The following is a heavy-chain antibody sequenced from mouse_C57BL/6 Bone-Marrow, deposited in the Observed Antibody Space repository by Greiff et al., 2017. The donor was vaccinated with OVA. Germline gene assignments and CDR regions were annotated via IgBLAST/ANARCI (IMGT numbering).Heavy chain of an antibody. CDR2: INPSSGYT. V-gene: IGHV1-7*01. Sequence: QVHVKQSGAELAKPGASVKLSCKASGYTFTSYWMHWVKQRPGQGLEWIGYINPSSGYTKYNQKFKDKATLTADKSSSTAYMQLSSLTYEDSAVYYCARRREGYFDVWGTGTTVTVSS. J-gene: IGHJ1*03. CDR1: GYTFTSYW. CDR3: ARRREGYFDV.